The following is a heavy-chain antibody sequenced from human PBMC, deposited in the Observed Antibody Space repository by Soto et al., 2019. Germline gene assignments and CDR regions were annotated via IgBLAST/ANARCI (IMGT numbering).Heavy chain of an antibody. Sequence: QVQLVESGGGVVQPGRSLRLSCAASGFTFSSYGMHWVRQAPGKGLECVAVIWYDGSNKYYADSVKGRFTISRDNSKNTLYLQMNSLRAEDTAVYYCARDLETGYFDLWGRGTLVTVSS. CDR3: ARDLETGYFDL. V-gene: IGHV3-33*01. CDR2: IWYDGSNK. J-gene: IGHJ2*01. CDR1: GFTFSSYG.